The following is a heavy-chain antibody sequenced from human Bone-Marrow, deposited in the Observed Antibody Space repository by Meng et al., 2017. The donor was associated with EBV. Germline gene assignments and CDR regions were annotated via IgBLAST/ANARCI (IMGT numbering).Heavy chain of an antibody. D-gene: IGHD2-15*01. CDR2: ISAYNGNT. CDR3: ARDQVVVVVAAPGWFDP. CDR1: GYTFTRYG. V-gene: IGHV1-18*01. Sequence: QVQVVESGAEVKKAGDSVKVSCKASGYTFTRYGISWVRQAPGQGLEWMGWISAYNGNTNYAQKLQGRVTMTTDTSTSTAYMELRSLRSDDTAVYYCARDQVVVVVAAPGWFDPWGQGTLVTVSS. J-gene: IGHJ5*02.